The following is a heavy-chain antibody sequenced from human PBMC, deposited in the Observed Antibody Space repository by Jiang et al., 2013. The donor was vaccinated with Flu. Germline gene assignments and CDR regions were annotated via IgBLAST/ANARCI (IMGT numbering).Heavy chain of an antibody. V-gene: IGHV2-70*11. CDR3: ARIRVGYFDGSGSLADY. D-gene: IGHD3-22*01. CDR1: GFSLSNSGMC. J-gene: IGHJ4*02. CDR2: IDWEDDK. Sequence: TQTLTLTCTFSGFSLSNSGMCVSWIRQPPGKALEWLARIDWEDDKYYSTSLKTRLTISKDTSKNQVVLTMSNMDPVDTATYYCARIRVGYFDGSGSLADYWGQGTLVTVSS.